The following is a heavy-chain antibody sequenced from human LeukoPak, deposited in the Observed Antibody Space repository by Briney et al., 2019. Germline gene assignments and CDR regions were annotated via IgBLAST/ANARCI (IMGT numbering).Heavy chain of an antibody. J-gene: IGHJ6*03. CDR3: ARATRADSVVVPAAIEAYYYYYMDV. CDR1: GGTFSSYA. V-gene: IGHV1-69*01. D-gene: IGHD2-2*02. CDR2: IIPIFGTA. Sequence: GSSVKVSCKASGGTFSSYAISWVRQAPGQGLEWIGGIIPIFGTANYAQKFQGRVTITADESTSTAYMELSSLRSEDTAVYYCARATRADSVVVPAAIEAYYYYYMDVWGKGTTVTVSS.